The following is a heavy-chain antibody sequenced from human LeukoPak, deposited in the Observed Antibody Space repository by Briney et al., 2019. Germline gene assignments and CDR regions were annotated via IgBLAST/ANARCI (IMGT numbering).Heavy chain of an antibody. Sequence: GGSLRLSCAASGFIFSGYWMTWVRQAPGKGLEWVANIQQDGNKKYYVDSVKGRFTISRDNAKNSLYLQMNSLRVEDTAIYYCARDDYGSSTPSYFDYWGQGTLVTVSS. CDR1: GFIFSGYW. V-gene: IGHV3-7*01. J-gene: IGHJ4*02. D-gene: IGHD2-2*01. CDR3: ARDDYGSSTPSYFDY. CDR2: IQQDGNKK.